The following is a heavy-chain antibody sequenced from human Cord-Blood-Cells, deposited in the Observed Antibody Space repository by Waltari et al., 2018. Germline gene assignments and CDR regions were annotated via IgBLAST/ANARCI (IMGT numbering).Heavy chain of an antibody. J-gene: IGHJ4*02. CDR3: ARRLTSYSSSWFDY. V-gene: IGHV1-8*03. CDR2: MNPNSGNT. D-gene: IGHD6-13*01. CDR1: GYTFTSYD. Sequence: QVQLVQSGAEVKKPGASVKVSCKASGYTFTSYDINWVRKATGQGLEWMGWMNPNSGNTGYAQKFQGRVTITRNTSISTAYMELSSLRSEDTAVYYCARRLTSYSSSWFDYWGQGTLVTVSS.